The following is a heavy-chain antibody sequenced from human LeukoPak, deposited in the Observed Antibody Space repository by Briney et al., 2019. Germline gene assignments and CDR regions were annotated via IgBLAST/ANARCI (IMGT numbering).Heavy chain of an antibody. V-gene: IGHV3-43*02. CDR3: ASQTNYYSGSAGSYWGAFDL. Sequence: PGASLRLSCAASGLTFYDQAMHWVRQAPGTGLVWVSLSANDGSTYYADSVRGRFTISRDISKNSLYLEMSSLRTEDTALYHCASQTNYYSGSAGSYWGAFDLWGQGTMVTVYS. D-gene: IGHD3-10*01. J-gene: IGHJ3*01. CDR1: GLTFYDQA. CDR2: SANDGST.